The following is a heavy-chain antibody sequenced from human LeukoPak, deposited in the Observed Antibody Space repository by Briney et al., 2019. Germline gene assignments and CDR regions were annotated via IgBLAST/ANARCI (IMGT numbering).Heavy chain of an antibody. V-gene: IGHV3-9*01. CDR3: AKNGYRYNWNYGGDYFDY. CDR2: ISWNSGSI. CDR1: GFTFDDYA. D-gene: IGHD1-7*01. Sequence: PGGSLRLSCAASGFTFDDYAMHWVRQAPGKGLEWVSGISWNSGSIGYADSVKGRLTISRDNAKNSLYLQMNSLRAEDTALYYCAKNGYRYNWNYGGDYFDYWGQGTLVTVSS. J-gene: IGHJ4*02.